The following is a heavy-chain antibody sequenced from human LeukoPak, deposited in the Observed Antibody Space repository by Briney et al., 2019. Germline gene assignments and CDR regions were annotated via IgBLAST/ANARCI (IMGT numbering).Heavy chain of an antibody. J-gene: IGHJ5*02. V-gene: IGHV4-39*01. CDR1: GDSISSSSYY. D-gene: IGHD3-16*02. Sequence: SETLSLTCSVSGDSISSSSYYWGWIRQLPGKGLEWIGSIYYGGSTYYNPSLKSRVTVSVDTSKDQFSLKLSSVTAADTAVYYCARSYDYVWGTYRPHWFDPWGQGTLVTVSS. CDR2: IYYGGST. CDR3: ARSYDYVWGTYRPHWFDP.